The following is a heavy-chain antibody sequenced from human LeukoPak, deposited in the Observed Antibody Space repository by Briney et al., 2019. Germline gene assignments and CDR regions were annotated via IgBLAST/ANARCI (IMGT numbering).Heavy chain of an antibody. Sequence: GGSLRLSCAASGFTFSSYWMHWVRQAPGKGLVWVSRINSDGSRINYADPVKGRFTISRDNAKNTLYLQMNSLRAEDTAVYYCARDGGSYYGDAFDIWGQGTMVTVSS. CDR3: ARDGGSYYGDAFDI. CDR2: INSDGSRI. J-gene: IGHJ3*02. V-gene: IGHV3-74*01. D-gene: IGHD1-26*01. CDR1: GFTFSSYW.